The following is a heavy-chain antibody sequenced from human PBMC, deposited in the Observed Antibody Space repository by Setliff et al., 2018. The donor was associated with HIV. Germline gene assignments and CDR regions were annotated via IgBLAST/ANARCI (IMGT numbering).Heavy chain of an antibody. D-gene: IGHD3-10*01. J-gene: IGHJ4*02. CDR3: ATDRGGSYFGY. CDR1: GGSITSGGYN. V-gene: IGHV4-31*01. Sequence: PSETLSLTCTVSGGSITSGGYNWIWIRQHTEKGLEWIGYVDFGFRRYYNPSLKSQVVISVYTPKNQFSLTSNSVTAADTAVYYCATDRGGSYFGYWGQGAPVTVSS. CDR2: VDFGFRR.